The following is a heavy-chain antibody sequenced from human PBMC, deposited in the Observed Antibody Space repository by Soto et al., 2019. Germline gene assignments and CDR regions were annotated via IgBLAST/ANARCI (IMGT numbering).Heavy chain of an antibody. CDR2: MSISGST. Sequence: QVQLQESGPGLVKPSETLSLTCTVSGGSISSNYWSWIRQTPGKGLEWIGYMSISGSTNYNPSLKSRVTMSRGTSKHQFSLKLSSATSADTAVYSCARVLTNEGYPLYFDDWGQGTLVSVSS. V-gene: IGHV4-59*01. CDR3: ARVLTNEGYPLYFDD. J-gene: IGHJ4*02. D-gene: IGHD2-8*01. CDR1: GGSISSNY.